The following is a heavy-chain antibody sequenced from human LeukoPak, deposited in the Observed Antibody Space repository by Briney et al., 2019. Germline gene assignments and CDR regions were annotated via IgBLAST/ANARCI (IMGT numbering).Heavy chain of an antibody. Sequence: SETLSLTCTVSGGSISSYYWSWIRQPPGKGLEWIGYIYTSGSTNYNPSLKSRVTISVDTSKNQFSLKMSSVTAADTAVYYCASTKRGDILTGYFADYWGQGTLVTVSS. V-gene: IGHV4-4*09. J-gene: IGHJ4*02. CDR1: GGSISSYY. D-gene: IGHD3-9*01. CDR3: ASTKRGDILTGYFADY. CDR2: IYTSGST.